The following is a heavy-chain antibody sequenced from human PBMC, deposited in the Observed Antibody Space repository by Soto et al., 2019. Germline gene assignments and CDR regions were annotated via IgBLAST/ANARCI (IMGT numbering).Heavy chain of an antibody. V-gene: IGHV3-23*01. Sequence: PGGSLRLSCAASGFTFSSYAMSWVRQAPGKGLEWVSAISGSGGSTYYADSVKGRFTISRDNSKNTLYLQMNSLRAEDTAVYYCAKPWYEDTAMVSDAFDIWGQGTMVTVSS. J-gene: IGHJ3*02. CDR1: GFTFSSYA. CDR3: AKPWYEDTAMVSDAFDI. CDR2: ISGSGGST. D-gene: IGHD5-18*01.